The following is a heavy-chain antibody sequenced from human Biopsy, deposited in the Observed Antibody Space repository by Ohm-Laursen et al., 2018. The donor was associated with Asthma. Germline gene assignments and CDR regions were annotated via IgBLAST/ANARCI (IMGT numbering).Heavy chain of an antibody. CDR3: ASDFPKDYVRYNFQF. CDR2: HDHEEGGT. Sequence: ASVKVSFKISGYSLTDLSMHWVRQAPGQGLEWMGGHDHEEGGTVNARRFQGRVTMTEDTSTDTAYMELSSLSSDDTAVYYCASDFPKDYVRYNFQFWGQGTLVTVSS. D-gene: IGHD4-17*01. V-gene: IGHV1-24*01. J-gene: IGHJ4*02. CDR1: GYSLTDLS.